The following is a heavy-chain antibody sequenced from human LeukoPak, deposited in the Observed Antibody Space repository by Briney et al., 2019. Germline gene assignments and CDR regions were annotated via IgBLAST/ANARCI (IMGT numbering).Heavy chain of an antibody. CDR3: ARSQTEHYDFWSGSGARNWLDP. Sequence: GGSLSLSCAASGFTFSSYSMNWVRQAPGKGLEWVSSISNSRSYIYYADSVKGRFTISRDNAKNSLYLQMNSLRAEDTAVYYCARSQTEHYDFWSGSGARNWLDPWGQGTLVTVSS. CDR1: GFTFSSYS. V-gene: IGHV3-21*01. J-gene: IGHJ5*02. D-gene: IGHD3-3*01. CDR2: ISNSRSYI.